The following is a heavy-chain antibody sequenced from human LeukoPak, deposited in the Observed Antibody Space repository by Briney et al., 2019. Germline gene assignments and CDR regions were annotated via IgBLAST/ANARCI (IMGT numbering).Heavy chain of an antibody. D-gene: IGHD2-8*01. CDR2: IYHSGST. CDR3: ARYTGVNGYYFDY. CDR1: GGSISSRSYY. J-gene: IGHJ4*02. Sequence: SETLSLTCNVSGGSISSRSYYWSWLRKPPGKGLEWIATIYHSGSTYYNASLKSRVTISVDTSKSHFSLKLSSVTAADTAMYYCARYTGVNGYYFDYWGQGTLVTVSS. V-gene: IGHV4-39*02.